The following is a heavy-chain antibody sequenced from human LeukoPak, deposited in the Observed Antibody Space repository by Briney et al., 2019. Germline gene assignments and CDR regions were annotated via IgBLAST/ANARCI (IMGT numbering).Heavy chain of an antibody. CDR1: GGSISSGDYY. Sequence: PSETLSLTCTVSGGSISSGDYYWSWIRQPPGKGLEWIGYIYYSGSTHYNPSLKSRVTISVDTSKNQFSLKLSSVTAADTAVYYCAREGITIFGVVITGSAFDIWGQGTVVTVSS. CDR2: IYYSGST. V-gene: IGHV4-30-4*08. CDR3: AREGITIFGVVITGSAFDI. J-gene: IGHJ3*02. D-gene: IGHD3-3*01.